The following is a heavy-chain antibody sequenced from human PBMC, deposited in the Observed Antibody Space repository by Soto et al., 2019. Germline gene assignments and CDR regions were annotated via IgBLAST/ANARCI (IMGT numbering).Heavy chain of an antibody. Sequence: GGSLRLSCAASGFTFGSYGMHWVRQAPGKGLEWVAAIWYDGSNKYYADSVKGRFTISRDNSKNTLYLQMNSLRAEDTAVYYCERDKRLYSSSSSFDYWGQGTLVTVSS. CDR1: GFTFGSYG. J-gene: IGHJ4*02. D-gene: IGHD6-6*01. V-gene: IGHV3-33*01. CDR3: ERDKRLYSSSSSFDY. CDR2: IWYDGSNK.